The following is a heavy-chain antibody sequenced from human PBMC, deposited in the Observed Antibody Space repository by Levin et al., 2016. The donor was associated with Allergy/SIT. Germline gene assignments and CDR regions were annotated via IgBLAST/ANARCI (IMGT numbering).Heavy chain of an antibody. V-gene: IGHV3-11*05. CDR2: ISSSSSYT. J-gene: IGHJ6*02. Sequence: WIRQPPGKGLEWVSYISSSSSYTNYADSVKGRFTISRDNAKNSLYLQMNSLRAEDTAVYYCAREAVAGARYYYGMDVWGQGTTVTVSS. CDR3: AREAVAGARYYYGMDV. D-gene: IGHD6-19*01.